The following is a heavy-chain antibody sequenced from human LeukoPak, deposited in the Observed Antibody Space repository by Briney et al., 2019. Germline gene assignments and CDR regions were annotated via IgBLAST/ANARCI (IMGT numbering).Heavy chain of an antibody. V-gene: IGHV1-46*01. CDR3: ARVQRYYDILTGYYKLGYFDY. Sequence: ASVKVSCKASGYTFTSYYMHWVRQAPGQGLEWMGIINPSGGSTSYAQKFQGRVTMTRDMSTSTAYMELRSLRSDDTAVYYCARVQRYYDILTGYYKLGYFDYWGQGTLVTVSS. CDR1: GYTFTSYY. CDR2: INPSGGST. J-gene: IGHJ4*02. D-gene: IGHD3-9*01.